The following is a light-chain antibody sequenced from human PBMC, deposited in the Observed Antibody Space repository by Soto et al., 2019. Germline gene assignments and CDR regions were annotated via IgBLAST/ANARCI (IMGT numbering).Light chain of an antibody. Sequence: QSVLTQPASVSGSPGQSITISCTGTSSDIGDYNSVSWYQQHPGKAPKLMIYEVSNRPSGISNRCSGSKSGNTASLTISGLQAEDEADYSCSSYTSSSTYVFGTGTKLTVL. V-gene: IGLV2-14*01. J-gene: IGLJ1*01. CDR2: EVS. CDR1: SSDIGDYNS. CDR3: SSYTSSSTYV.